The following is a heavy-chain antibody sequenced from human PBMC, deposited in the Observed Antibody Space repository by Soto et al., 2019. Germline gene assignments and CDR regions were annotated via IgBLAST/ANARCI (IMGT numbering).Heavy chain of an antibody. CDR1: GFSFTNYA. D-gene: IGHD6-13*01. V-gene: IGHV3-23*01. J-gene: IGHJ4*02. Sequence: PGGSLRLSCAASGFSFTNYAMSWVRQAPGKGLEWVSAISGSGGSTYYADSVKGRFTISRDNSKNTLYLQMNSLRAEDTAVYYCEKELSSYSSSWFDYWGQGSLVTVSS. CDR3: EKELSSYSSSWFDY. CDR2: ISGSGGST.